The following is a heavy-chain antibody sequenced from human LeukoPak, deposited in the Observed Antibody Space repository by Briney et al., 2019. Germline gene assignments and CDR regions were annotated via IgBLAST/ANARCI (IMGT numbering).Heavy chain of an antibody. CDR1: GGSISSGGYY. CDR2: IYYSGST. D-gene: IGHD3-16*02. Sequence: SETLSLTCTVSGGSISSGGYYWSWIRQHPGKGLEWIGYIYYSGSTYYNPSLKSRVTISVDTSKNQFSLMLSSVTAADTAVYYGARGQRLGELSCDYWGQGTLVTVSS. V-gene: IGHV4-31*03. J-gene: IGHJ4*02. CDR3: ARGQRLGELSCDY.